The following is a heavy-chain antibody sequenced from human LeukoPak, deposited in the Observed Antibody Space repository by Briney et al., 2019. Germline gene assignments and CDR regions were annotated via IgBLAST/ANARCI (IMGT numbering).Heavy chain of an antibody. CDR2: ISWNSGSI. Sequence: GGSLRLSCAASGFTFDDYAMHWVRQAPGKGLEWVSGISWNSGSIGYADSVKGRFTISRDNAKNSLYLQMNSLRVEDTAVYYCARGKFDFDYWGQGTLVTVSS. V-gene: IGHV3-9*01. CDR3: ARGKFDFDY. J-gene: IGHJ4*02. CDR1: GFTFDDYA. D-gene: IGHD3-16*01.